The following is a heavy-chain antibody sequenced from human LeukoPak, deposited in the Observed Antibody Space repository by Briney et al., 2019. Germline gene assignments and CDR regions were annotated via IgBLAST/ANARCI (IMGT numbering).Heavy chain of an antibody. CDR1: GFSFSSYW. V-gene: IGHV3-74*01. J-gene: IGHJ4*02. Sequence: PGGSLRLSCVVSGFSFSSYWMHWVRQVPGKGLVLVSRINSDGTTTYYADSVEGRFTTCRDNAKNTLYLQMNSLRTEDTAVYYCARGPRGGIFYVGDSWGQGTVVTVSS. D-gene: IGHD2-15*01. CDR2: INSDGTTT. CDR3: ARGPRGGIFYVGDS.